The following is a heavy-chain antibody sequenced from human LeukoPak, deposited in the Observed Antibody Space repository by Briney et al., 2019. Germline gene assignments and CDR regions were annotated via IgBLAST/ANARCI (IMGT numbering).Heavy chain of an antibody. CDR1: GGSISSYY. J-gene: IGHJ4*02. D-gene: IGHD3-10*01. V-gene: IGHV4-59*12. CDR2: IYYSGST. CDR3: ARERTYYYGSGSYPYYFDY. Sequence: PSETLSLTCTVSGGSISSYYWSWIRQPPGKGLEWIGYIYYSGSTNYNPSLKSRVTMSVDTSKNQFSLKLSSVTAADTAVYYCARERTYYYGSGSYPYYFDYWGQGTLVTVSS.